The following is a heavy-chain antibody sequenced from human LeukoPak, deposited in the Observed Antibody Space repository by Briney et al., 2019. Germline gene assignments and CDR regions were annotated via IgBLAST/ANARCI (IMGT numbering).Heavy chain of an antibody. CDR2: IIPIFGTA. J-gene: IGHJ3*02. CDR1: GGTFSSYA. V-gene: IGHV1-69*13. D-gene: IGHD6-19*01. Sequence: SVNVSCKASGGTFSSYAISWVRPAPGQGLEWMGGIIPIFGTANYAQKFQGRVTITADESTSTAHMELSSLRSEDTAVYYCARDLPQAVADLGAFDIWGQGTMVTVSS. CDR3: ARDLPQAVADLGAFDI.